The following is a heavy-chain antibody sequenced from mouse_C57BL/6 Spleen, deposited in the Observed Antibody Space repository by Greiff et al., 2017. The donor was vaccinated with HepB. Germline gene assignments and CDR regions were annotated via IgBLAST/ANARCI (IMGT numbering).Heavy chain of an antibody. D-gene: IGHD2-3*01. V-gene: IGHV1-82*01. CDR2: IYPGDGDT. CDR3: ARDGYYHDWYFDV. J-gene: IGHJ1*03. Sequence: VQLQQSGPELVKPGASVKISCKASGYAFSSSWMNWVKQRPGKGLEWIGRIYPGDGDTNYHGKFKGKDTLTADKSSSTAYMQLSSLTSEDSAVYFCARDGYYHDWYFDVWGTGTTVTISS. CDR1: GYAFSSSW.